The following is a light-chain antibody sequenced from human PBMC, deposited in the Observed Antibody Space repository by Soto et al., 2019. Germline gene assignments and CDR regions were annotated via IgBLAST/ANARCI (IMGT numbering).Light chain of an antibody. CDR2: GAS. Sequence: IEMTQSPATLSVSPGERATLSCRASQSVSSNLVWYQQKPGQAPRLLIYGASTRVTGIPARFSGSGSGTEFTLTISSLQSEDFAVYYCQQYHNWWTFGQGTKVGIK. J-gene: IGKJ1*01. V-gene: IGKV3-15*01. CDR3: QQYHNWWT. CDR1: QSVSSN.